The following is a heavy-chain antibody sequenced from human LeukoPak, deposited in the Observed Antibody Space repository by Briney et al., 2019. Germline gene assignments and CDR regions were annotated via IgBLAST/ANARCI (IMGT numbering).Heavy chain of an antibody. V-gene: IGHV1-18*01. D-gene: IGHD2-2*02. J-gene: IGHJ3*02. CDR3: ARGMSGYTEDPFDI. CDR1: GYTFTSYG. CDR2: ISAYNGNT. Sequence: ASVKVSCKASGYTFTSYGISWVRQAPGQRLEWMGWISAYNGNTNYAQKFHGRVTLTRDTSTSTAYMELRSLRSDDTAVYFCARGMSGYTEDPFDIWGQGTVVTVSS.